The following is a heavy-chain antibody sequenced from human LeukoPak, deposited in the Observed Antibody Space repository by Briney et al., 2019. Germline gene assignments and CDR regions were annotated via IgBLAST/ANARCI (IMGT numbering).Heavy chain of an antibody. CDR3: GRADYGGNYYYYGMDV. D-gene: IGHD4-23*01. J-gene: IGHJ6*02. Sequence: PSETLPLTCAVYGGSFSGYYWSWIRQPPGKGLEWIGEINHSGSTNYNPSLKSRVTISVDTSKNQFSLKLSSVTAADTAVYYCGRADYGGNYYYYGMDVWGQGTTVTVSS. CDR2: INHSGST. V-gene: IGHV4-34*01. CDR1: GGSFSGYY.